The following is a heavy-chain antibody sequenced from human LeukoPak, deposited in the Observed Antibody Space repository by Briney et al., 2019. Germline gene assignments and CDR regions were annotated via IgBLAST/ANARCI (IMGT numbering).Heavy chain of an antibody. CDR2: ISWNSGSI. CDR3: AKGTYYYDSSGYYLDYYYGMDV. V-gene: IGHV3-9*01. J-gene: IGHJ6*02. D-gene: IGHD3-22*01. CDR1: GFTFDSYA. Sequence: PGRSLRLSCAASGFTFDSYAMHWVRQAPGKGLEWVSGISWNSGSIGYADSVKGRFTISRDNAKNSLYLQMNSLRAEDTALYYCAKGTYYYDSSGYYLDYYYGMDVWGQGTTVTVSS.